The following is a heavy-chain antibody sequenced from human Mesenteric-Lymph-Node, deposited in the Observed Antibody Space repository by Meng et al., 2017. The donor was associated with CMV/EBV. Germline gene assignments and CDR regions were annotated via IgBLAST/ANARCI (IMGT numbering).Heavy chain of an antibody. D-gene: IGHD5-24*01. CDR3: TSNRDGYNLADY. V-gene: IGHV3-73*01. J-gene: IGHJ4*02. CDR1: GFTFSGPA. Sequence: GGSLRLSCAASGFTFSGPAMHWVRQASGKGLEWVGRIRSKANSYATAYAASVKGRFTISRDDSKNTAYLQMNSLKTEDTAVYYCTSNRDGYNLADYWGQGTLVTVSS. CDR2: IRSKANSYAT.